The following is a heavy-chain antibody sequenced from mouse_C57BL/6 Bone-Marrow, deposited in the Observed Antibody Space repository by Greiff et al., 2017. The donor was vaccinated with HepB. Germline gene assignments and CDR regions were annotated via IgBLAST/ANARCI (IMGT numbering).Heavy chain of an antibody. D-gene: IGHD4-1*01. CDR3: ARRRLPGTFQYYFDY. CDR2: IDPSDSYT. J-gene: IGHJ2*01. Sequence: VQLQQPGAELVRPGTSVKLSCKASGYTFTSYWMHWVKQRPGQGLEWIGVIDPSDSYTNYNQKFKGKATLTVDTSSSTAYMQLSSLTSEDSAVYYCARRRLPGTFQYYFDYWGQGTTLTVSS. CDR1: GYTFTSYW. V-gene: IGHV1-59*01.